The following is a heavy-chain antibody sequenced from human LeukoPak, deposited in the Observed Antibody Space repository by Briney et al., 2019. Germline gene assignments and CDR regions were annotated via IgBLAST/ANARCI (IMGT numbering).Heavy chain of an antibody. Sequence: QPGGSLRLSCVVSGITFSGYSMIWVSQAPGKGLEWLSFMTTSGNTVFYAESVKDRFTISRDNAKKSLYLQMNSLRDEDTAVYYCARVGGATAVTMYFEYWGQGTLVTVTS. J-gene: IGHJ4*02. CDR3: ARVGGATAVTMYFEY. CDR2: MTTSGNTV. V-gene: IGHV3-48*02. D-gene: IGHD1-26*01. CDR1: GITFSGYS.